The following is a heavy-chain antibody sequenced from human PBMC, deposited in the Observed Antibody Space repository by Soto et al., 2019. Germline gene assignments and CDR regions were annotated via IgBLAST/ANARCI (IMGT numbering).Heavy chain of an antibody. D-gene: IGHD5-18*01. CDR2: MYHSGNT. CDR1: GGSITSGGYS. J-gene: IGHJ4*02. V-gene: IGHV4-30-2*01. Sequence: SETLSLTCAVSGGSITSGGYSWGWIRQPPGQGLEWIGYMYHSGNTYYNPSLKGRVTISLDHSRNQFSLRLNSVTAADTAVYYCAKGYSYGTKGPLDYWGQGTLVTVSS. CDR3: AKGYSYGTKGPLDY.